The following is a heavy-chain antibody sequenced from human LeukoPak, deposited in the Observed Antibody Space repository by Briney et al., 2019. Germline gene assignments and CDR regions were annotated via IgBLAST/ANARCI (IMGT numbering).Heavy chain of an antibody. CDR2: IYRSGNT. CDR1: GFTVNNYY. Sequence: GGSLRLSCAASGFTVNNYYMTWVRQAPAKGLEWVSVIYRSGNTYYADSVNGRSTISRDTSKHTLYLQMTSLRGEDTPVYYCAREAYGYYFDYWGQGTLVTVSS. D-gene: IGHD3-10*01. V-gene: IGHV3-53*01. J-gene: IGHJ4*02. CDR3: AREAYGYYFDY.